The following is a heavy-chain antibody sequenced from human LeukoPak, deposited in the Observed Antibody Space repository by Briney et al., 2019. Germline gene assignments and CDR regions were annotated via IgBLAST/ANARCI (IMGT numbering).Heavy chain of an antibody. CDR3: AKALHRTVTKTLDAFDI. D-gene: IGHD4-17*01. V-gene: IGHV3-23*01. Sequence: PGGSLRLSCTASGFTFSSYAMSWVRQAPGRGLDWVSEISGSDGSTYYADSVKGRFTISRDNSKNTLYLQMNSLRAEDTAVYYCAKALHRTVTKTLDAFDIWGQGTMVTVSS. J-gene: IGHJ3*02. CDR2: ISGSDGST. CDR1: GFTFSSYA.